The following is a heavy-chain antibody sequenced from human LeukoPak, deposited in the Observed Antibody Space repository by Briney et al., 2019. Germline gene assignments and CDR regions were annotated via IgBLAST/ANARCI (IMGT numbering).Heavy chain of an antibody. CDR1: GGSFSGYY. CDR3: ARRPKGLRFLEWLLYFDY. V-gene: IGHV4-34*01. D-gene: IGHD3-3*01. Sequence: SETLSLTCAVYGGSFSGYYWSWIREPPGKGLEWIGEINHSGSTNSNPSLKSLVSISVDTSKNQFSLTLSSVTAADTAVYYCARRPKGLRFLEWLLYFDYWGQGTLVTVSS. J-gene: IGHJ4*02. CDR2: INHSGST.